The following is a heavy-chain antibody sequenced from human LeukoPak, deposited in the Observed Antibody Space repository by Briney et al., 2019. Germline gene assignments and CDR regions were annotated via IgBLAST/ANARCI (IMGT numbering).Heavy chain of an antibody. J-gene: IGHJ4*02. Sequence: GGSLRLSCAASGFTFSIYEMNWVRQAPGKGLEWVAVISYDGSNKYYADSVKGRFTISRDNSKNTLYLQMNSLRAEDTAVYYCARVRWELLLIDYWGQGTLVTVSS. CDR1: GFTFSIYE. CDR3: ARVRWELLLIDY. D-gene: IGHD2-15*01. V-gene: IGHV3-30-3*01. CDR2: ISYDGSNK.